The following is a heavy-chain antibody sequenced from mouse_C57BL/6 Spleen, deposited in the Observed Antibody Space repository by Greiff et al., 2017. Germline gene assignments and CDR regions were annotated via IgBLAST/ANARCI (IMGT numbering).Heavy chain of an antibody. J-gene: IGHJ4*01. CDR1: GYTFTSYW. D-gene: IGHD1-1*01. V-gene: IGHV1-53*01. Sequence: QVQLQQPGTELVKPGASVKLSCKASGYTFTSYWMHWVKQRPGQGLEWIGNINPSNGGTNYNEKFKSKATLTVDKSSSTAYMQLSSLTSEDSAVYYGARVILRYYAMDYWGQGTSVTVSS. CDR3: ARVILRYYAMDY. CDR2: INPSNGGT.